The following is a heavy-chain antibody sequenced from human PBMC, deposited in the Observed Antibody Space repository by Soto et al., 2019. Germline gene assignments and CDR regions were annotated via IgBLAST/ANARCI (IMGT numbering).Heavy chain of an antibody. CDR3: ARHVNSGYDPYYFDY. J-gene: IGHJ4*02. D-gene: IGHD5-12*01. V-gene: IGHV4-39*01. CDR1: GGSISSSSYY. Sequence: SETLSVTCTVSGGSISSSSYYWGWIRQPPGKGLEWIGSIYYSGSTYYNPSLKSRVTISVDTSKNQFSLKLSSVTAADTAVYYCARHVNSGYDPYYFDYWGQGTLVTVSS. CDR2: IYYSGST.